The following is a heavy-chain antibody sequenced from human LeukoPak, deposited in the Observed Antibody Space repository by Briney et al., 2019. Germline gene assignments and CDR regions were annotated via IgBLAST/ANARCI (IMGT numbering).Heavy chain of an antibody. CDR3: ARTEGPTAAFDI. Sequence: ASVKVSCKASGGTFSSYAISWVRQAPGQGLEWMGWINPNSGGTNYAQKFQGRVTMTRDTSSSTAYMEPSRLRSDDTAVYYCARTEGPTAAFDIWGQGTMVTVSS. V-gene: IGHV1-2*02. CDR2: INPNSGGT. J-gene: IGHJ3*02. CDR1: GGTFSSYA. D-gene: IGHD1-14*01.